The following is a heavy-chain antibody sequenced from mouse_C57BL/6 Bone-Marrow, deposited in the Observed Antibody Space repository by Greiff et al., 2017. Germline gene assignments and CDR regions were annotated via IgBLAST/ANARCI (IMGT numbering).Heavy chain of an antibody. CDR2: INPSNGGT. CDR1: GYTFTSYW. V-gene: IGHV1-53*01. J-gene: IGHJ4*01. Sequence: QVQLQQPGTELVKPGASVKLSCKASGYTFTSYWMHWVKQRPGQGLEWIGNINPSNGGTNYNEKFKSKATLTVDKSSSTAYMQLSSLTSEDSAVYYCAREGVYYGNCYAMDYWGQGTSVTVSS. D-gene: IGHD2-1*01. CDR3: AREGVYYGNCYAMDY.